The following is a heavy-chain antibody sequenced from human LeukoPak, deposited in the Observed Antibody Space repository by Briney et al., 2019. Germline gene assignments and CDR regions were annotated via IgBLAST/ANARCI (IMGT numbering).Heavy chain of an antibody. CDR1: GGSFSGYY. CDR2: INHSGST. CDR3: ARGPQDYYYDSSGYGY. V-gene: IGHV4-34*01. Sequence: SETLSLTRAVYGGSFSGYYWSWIRQPPGKGLERIGEINHSGSTNYNPSLKSRVTISVDTSKNQFSLKLSSVTAADTAVYYCARGPQDYYYDSSGYGYWGQGTLVTVSS. J-gene: IGHJ4*02. D-gene: IGHD3-22*01.